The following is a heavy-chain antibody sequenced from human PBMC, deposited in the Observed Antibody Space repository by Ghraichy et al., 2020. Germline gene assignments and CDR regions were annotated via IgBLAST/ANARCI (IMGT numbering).Heavy chain of an antibody. V-gene: IGHV4-39*01. D-gene: IGHD6-19*01. CDR1: GDSISTSTYY. CDR2: IYNTGSA. J-gene: IGHJ4*02. Sequence: SETLSLTCTVSGDSISTSTYYWGWIRKPPGKGLEWIGSIYNTGSAFHNPSLKSRVTISVDTSKNHFSLKLSSVTAADTAIYYCARHVDTGSGRGYYDYWGPGALVTVSS. CDR3: ARHVDTGSGRGYYDY.